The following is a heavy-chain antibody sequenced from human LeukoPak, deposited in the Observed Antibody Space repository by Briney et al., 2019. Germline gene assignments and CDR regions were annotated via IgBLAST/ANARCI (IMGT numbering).Heavy chain of an antibody. V-gene: IGHV3-7*04. CDR2: IKEDGSEKK. J-gene: IGHJ4*02. CDR3: ARGGYRYEY. Sequence: GGSLRLSCAASGFTFSSNWISWVRQAPGKGLEWVANIKEDGSEKKYYEDSVKGRFTISRDNTKKSLYLQMNSLRAEDTAVYYCARGGYRYEYWGQGTLVTVSS. CDR1: GFTFSSNW. D-gene: IGHD5-12*01.